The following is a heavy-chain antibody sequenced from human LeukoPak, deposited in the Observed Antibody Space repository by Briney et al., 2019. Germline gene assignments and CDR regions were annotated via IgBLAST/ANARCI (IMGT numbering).Heavy chain of an antibody. V-gene: IGHV4-4*07. J-gene: IGHJ2*01. CDR2: IYTSGST. Sequence: SETLSLTCTVSGGSISSYYWSWIRQPAGKGLEWIGRIYTSGSTNYNPSLKSRVTMSVDTSKNQFSLKLSSVTAADTAVYYCARVSSHYDILTGYYNHWYFDLWGRGTLVTVSS. D-gene: IGHD3-9*01. CDR3: ARVSSHYDILTGYYNHWYFDL. CDR1: GGSISSYY.